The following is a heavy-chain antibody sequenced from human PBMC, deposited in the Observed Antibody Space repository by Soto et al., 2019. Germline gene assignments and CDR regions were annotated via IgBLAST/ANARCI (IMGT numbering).Heavy chain of an antibody. CDR3: ARAPLGYWYFDL. Sequence: GGSLRLSCAASGFTFSSYAMHWVRQAPGKGLEWVAVISYDGSNKYYADSVKDRFTISRDNSKNTLYLQMNSLRAEDTAVYYCARAPLGYWYFDLWGRGTLVTVSS. CDR1: GFTFSSYA. CDR2: ISYDGSNK. V-gene: IGHV3-30*04. J-gene: IGHJ2*01. D-gene: IGHD7-27*01.